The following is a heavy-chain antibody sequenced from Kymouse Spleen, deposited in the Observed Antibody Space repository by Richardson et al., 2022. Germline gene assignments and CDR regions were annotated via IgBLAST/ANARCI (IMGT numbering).Heavy chain of an antibody. Sequence: EVQLVESGGGLVQPGGSLRLSCAASGFTFSSYWMSWVRQAPGKGLEWVANIKQDGSEKYYVDSVKGRFTISRDNAKNSLYLQMNSLRAEDTAVYYCARGGIVGAVNWFDPWGQGTLVTVSS. CDR2: IKQDGSEK. CDR3: ARGGIVGAVNWFDP. D-gene: IGHD1-26*01. J-gene: IGHJ5*02. V-gene: IGHV3-7*01. CDR1: GFTFSSYW.